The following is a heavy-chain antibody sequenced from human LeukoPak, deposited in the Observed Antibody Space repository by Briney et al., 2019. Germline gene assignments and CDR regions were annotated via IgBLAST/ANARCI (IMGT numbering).Heavy chain of an antibody. D-gene: IGHD6-6*01. CDR2: INPNSGGT. J-gene: IGHJ4*02. Sequence: ASVKVSCKASGYTFTGYYKHWVRQAPGQGLEWMGWINPNSGGTNYAQKFQGRVTMTRDTSISTAYMELSRLRSDDTAVYYCARAREYSSSSRRTFDYWGQGTLVTVSS. CDR1: GYTFTGYY. V-gene: IGHV1-2*02. CDR3: ARAREYSSSSRRTFDY.